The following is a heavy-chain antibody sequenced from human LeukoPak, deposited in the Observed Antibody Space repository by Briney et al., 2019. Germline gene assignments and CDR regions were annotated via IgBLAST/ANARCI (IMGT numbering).Heavy chain of an antibody. V-gene: IGHV1-69*13. Sequence: ASVKVSCKASGGTFSSYVISWVRQAPGQGLEWMGGITPIFGTTNYAQKFQGRVTITADESTNTAYMELSSLRSEDTAVYYCARGRLAAAQNWLDPWGQGTLVTVSS. D-gene: IGHD6-13*01. J-gene: IGHJ5*02. CDR1: GGTFSSYV. CDR2: ITPIFGTT. CDR3: ARGRLAAAQNWLDP.